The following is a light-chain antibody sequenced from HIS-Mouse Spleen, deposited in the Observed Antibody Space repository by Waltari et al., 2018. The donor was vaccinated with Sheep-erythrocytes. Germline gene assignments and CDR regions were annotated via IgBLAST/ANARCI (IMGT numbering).Light chain of an antibody. CDR2: EVS. CDR1: SSDVGGYNY. V-gene: IGLV2-8*01. J-gene: IGLJ3*02. CDR3: SSYAGSNNWV. Sequence: QSALTQPPSASGSPGQSVTISCTGTSSDVGGYNYVSWYQQHPGKAPKLMIYEVSKRPAGVPDRCSGSKSGNTASPTVSGLQAEDEADYYCSSYAGSNNWVFGGGTKLTVL.